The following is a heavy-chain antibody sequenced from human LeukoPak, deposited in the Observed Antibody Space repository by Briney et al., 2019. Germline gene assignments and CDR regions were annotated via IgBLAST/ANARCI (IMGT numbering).Heavy chain of an antibody. CDR3: ARSGYRTWEYYYDSSGYFDH. CDR1: GYTFTGYY. V-gene: IGHV1-2*04. CDR2: INPNSGGT. D-gene: IGHD3-22*01. Sequence: ASVKVSCKASGYTFTGYYMHWVRQAPGQGLEWMGWINPNSGGTNYAQKFQGWDTMTRDTSISTAYMELSRLRSDDTAVYYCARSGYRTWEYYYDSSGYFDHWGQGTLVTVSS. J-gene: IGHJ4*02.